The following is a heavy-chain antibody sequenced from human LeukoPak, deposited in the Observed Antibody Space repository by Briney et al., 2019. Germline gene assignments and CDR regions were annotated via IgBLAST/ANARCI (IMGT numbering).Heavy chain of an antibody. CDR2: INHSGST. CDR1: GGSFSGYY. V-gene: IGHV4-34*01. Sequence: SETLSLTCAVYGGSFSGYYWSWIRQPPGKGLEWIGEINHSGSTNYNPSLKSRVTISVDTSKNQFSLKPSSVTAADTAVYYCARGRITMVRGGTYEDVWGKGTTVTVSS. D-gene: IGHD3-10*01. J-gene: IGHJ6*04. CDR3: ARGRITMVRGGTYEDV.